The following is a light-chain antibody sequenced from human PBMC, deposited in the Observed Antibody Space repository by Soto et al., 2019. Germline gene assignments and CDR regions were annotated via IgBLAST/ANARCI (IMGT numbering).Light chain of an antibody. CDR3: QQSYSNPLT. CDR1: QSISGW. J-gene: IGKJ4*01. CDR2: DAF. V-gene: IGKV1-5*01. Sequence: DIQMTQSPSTLSASLGDRVIITCRASQSISGWLAWYQQKPGKAPKLLIFDAFSLESGVPSRFSGSGSGTDFTLTISSLQPEDFATYYCQQSYSNPLTFGGGTKVDIK.